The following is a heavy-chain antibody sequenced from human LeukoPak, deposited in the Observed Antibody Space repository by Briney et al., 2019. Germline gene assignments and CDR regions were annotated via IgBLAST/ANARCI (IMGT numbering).Heavy chain of an antibody. CDR2: INHSGST. D-gene: IGHD4-17*01. V-gene: IGHV4-34*01. J-gene: IGHJ6*02. Sequence: SETLSLTCAVYGGSFSGYYWSWIRQPPGKGLEWIGEINHSGSTNYNPSLKSRVTISVDTSKNQFSLKLSSVTAADTAVYYCARLDYGGNSRYYYGMDVWGQGTTVTVSS. CDR3: ARLDYGGNSRYYYGMDV. CDR1: GGSFSGYY.